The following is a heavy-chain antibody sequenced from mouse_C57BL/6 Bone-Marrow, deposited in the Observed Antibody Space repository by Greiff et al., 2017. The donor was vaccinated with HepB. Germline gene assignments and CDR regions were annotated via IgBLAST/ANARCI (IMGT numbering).Heavy chain of an antibody. CDR2: INPNNGGT. J-gene: IGHJ4*01. V-gene: IGHV1-22*01. CDR3: ASPITTVVATDAMDY. CDR1: GYTFTDYN. Sequence: EVQLQQSGPELVKPGASVKMSCKASGYTFTDYNMHWVKQSHGKSLEWIGYINPNNGGTSYNQKFEGKATLTVNKSSSTAYMELRSLTSEDSAVYYCASPITTVVATDAMDYWGQGTSVTVSS. D-gene: IGHD1-1*01.